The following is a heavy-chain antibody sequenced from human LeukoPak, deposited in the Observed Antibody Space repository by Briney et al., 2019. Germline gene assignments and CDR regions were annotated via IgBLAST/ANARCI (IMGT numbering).Heavy chain of an antibody. CDR1: GFTFRNYG. J-gene: IGHJ4*02. V-gene: IGHV3-30*18. CDR3: AKDRSTTWSFDN. D-gene: IGHD6-13*01. Sequence: GGSLRLSCAASGFTFRNYGMCWVRQAPGTGLEWVTFISDDGSRKYYVDSVKGRFTISRDNPKNTLYLQMNSLRVEDTAVYYCAKDRSTTWSFDNWGQGTLVSVSS. CDR2: ISDDGSRK.